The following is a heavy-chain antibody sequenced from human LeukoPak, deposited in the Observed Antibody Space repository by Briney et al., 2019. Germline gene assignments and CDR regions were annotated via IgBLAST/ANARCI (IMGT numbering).Heavy chain of an antibody. CDR2: IYPGDSDT. V-gene: IGHV5-51*01. CDR1: GYSFISYW. Sequence: GESLKISCKGSGYSFISYWIGWVRQMPGKGLEWMGIIYPGDSDTRYSPSFQGQVTISVDKSISTAYLQWSSLKASDTAMYYCARHGDTAMANMDYHYYYYGMDVWGQGTTVTVSS. J-gene: IGHJ6*02. D-gene: IGHD5-18*01. CDR3: ARHGDTAMANMDYHYYYYGMDV.